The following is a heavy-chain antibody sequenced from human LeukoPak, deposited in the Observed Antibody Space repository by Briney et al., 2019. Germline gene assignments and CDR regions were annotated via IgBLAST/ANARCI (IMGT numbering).Heavy chain of an antibody. Sequence: GESLRLSCAASGFTFKSYGMTWVRQVPGKGLEWVSSVTGSGGSTKYADSVNGRFTISRDNSKNTLSLQMTGLRAEDTAVYYCARKVAVAMDLDYWGQGTLVTVSS. V-gene: IGHV3-23*01. CDR1: GFTFKSYG. J-gene: IGHJ4*02. CDR3: ARKVAVAMDLDY. CDR2: VTGSGGST. D-gene: IGHD6-19*01.